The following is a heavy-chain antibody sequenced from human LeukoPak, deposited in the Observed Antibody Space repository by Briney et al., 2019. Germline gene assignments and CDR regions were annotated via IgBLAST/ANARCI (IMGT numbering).Heavy chain of an antibody. J-gene: IGHJ4*02. CDR2: IYSGGST. CDR3: ARYPSDQYYFDY. CDR1: GFTVSSNY. V-gene: IGHV3-53*01. Sequence: GGSLRLSCAASGFTVSSNYMSWVRQAPAKGLEFVSVIYSGGSTYYADSVKGRFTISRDNSKNTLYLQMNSLRAEDTAVYYCARYPSDQYYFDYWGQGTLVTVSS.